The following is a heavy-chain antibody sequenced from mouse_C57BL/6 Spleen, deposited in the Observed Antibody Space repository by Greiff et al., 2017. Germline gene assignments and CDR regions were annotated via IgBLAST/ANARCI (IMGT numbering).Heavy chain of an antibody. CDR2: IYPRSGNT. V-gene: IGHV1-81*01. CDR3: APNYGGAMDY. D-gene: IGHD1-1*01. Sequence: VMLVESGAELARPGASVKLSCKASGYTFTSYGISWVKQRTGQGLEWIGEIYPRSGNTYYNEKFKGKATLTADKSSSTAYMELRSLTSEDSAVYFCAPNYGGAMDYWGQGTSVTVSS. CDR1: GYTFTSYG. J-gene: IGHJ4*01.